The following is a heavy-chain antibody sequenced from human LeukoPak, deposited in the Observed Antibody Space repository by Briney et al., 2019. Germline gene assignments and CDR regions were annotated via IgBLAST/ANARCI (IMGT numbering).Heavy chain of an antibody. J-gene: IGHJ3*02. V-gene: IGHV4-34*01. CDR2: INHSGST. CDR3: ARDWALGGSSSGTPGSSFDI. CDR1: GGSFSGYY. Sequence: SETLSLTCAVYGGSFSGYYWSWIRQPPGKGLEWIGEINHSGSTNYNPSLKSRVTMSRDTSKNQFSLKLSSVTAADTAVYYCARDWALGGSSSGTPGSSFDIWGQGTMVTVSS. D-gene: IGHD3-22*01.